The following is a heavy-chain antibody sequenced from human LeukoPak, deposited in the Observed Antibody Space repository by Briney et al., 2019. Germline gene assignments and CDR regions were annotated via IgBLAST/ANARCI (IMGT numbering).Heavy chain of an antibody. V-gene: IGHV4-4*07. CDR3: ARKIAGAVKAGFDY. CDR1: GGSISSYY. D-gene: IGHD6-19*01. Sequence: SETLSLTCTVSGGSISSYYWTWIRQPAGEGLEWIGRIYTTGSTNYNPSLNSRVTMSVDTSKNQFSLKLSSVTAADTAVYYCARKIAGAVKAGFDYWGKGTLVTVSS. CDR2: IYTTGST. J-gene: IGHJ4*02.